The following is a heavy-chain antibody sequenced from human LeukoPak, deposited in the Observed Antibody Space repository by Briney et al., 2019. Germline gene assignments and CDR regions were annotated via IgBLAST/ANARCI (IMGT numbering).Heavy chain of an antibody. D-gene: IGHD6-6*01. Sequence: PGGSLRLSCAASGFTFSSYAMSWVRQAPGKGLEWVSAISGSGGSTYYADSVKGRSTISRDNSKNTLYLQMNSLRAEDTAVYYCAKILRGIAARQATYYYYYYMDVWGKGTTVTVPS. CDR2: ISGSGGST. CDR1: GFTFSSYA. J-gene: IGHJ6*03. V-gene: IGHV3-23*01. CDR3: AKILRGIAARQATYYYYYYMDV.